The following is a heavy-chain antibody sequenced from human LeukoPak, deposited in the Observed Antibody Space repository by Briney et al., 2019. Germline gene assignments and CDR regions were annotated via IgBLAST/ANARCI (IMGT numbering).Heavy chain of an antibody. Sequence: GGSLRLSCAVSGFTFTNYAMHWVRQAPGKGLEWVSGISWNSGSIGYADSVKGRFTISRDNAKNSLYLQMNSLRAEDTALYYCAKDTGPWGQGTLVTVSS. CDR3: AKDTGP. V-gene: IGHV3-9*01. CDR1: GFTFTNYA. J-gene: IGHJ5*02. CDR2: ISWNSGSI.